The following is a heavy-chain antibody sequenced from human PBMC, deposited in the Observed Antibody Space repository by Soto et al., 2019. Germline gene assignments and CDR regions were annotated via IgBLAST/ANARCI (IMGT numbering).Heavy chain of an antibody. V-gene: IGHV4-59*01. CDR2: IYYSGST. CDR3: ARDRVGSGYYED. D-gene: IGHD3-3*01. Sequence: QVQLQESGPGLVKPSETLSLTCTVSGGSISSYYWSWIRQPPGKGLEWIGYIYYSGSTNYNPSLKSRVTISVDTSKNQFSLKLSSVTAADTAVYYCARDRVGSGYYEDWGQGTLVTVSS. J-gene: IGHJ4*02. CDR1: GGSISSYY.